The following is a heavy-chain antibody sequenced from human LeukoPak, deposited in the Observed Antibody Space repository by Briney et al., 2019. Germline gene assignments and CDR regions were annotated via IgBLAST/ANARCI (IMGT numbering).Heavy chain of an antibody. CDR1: GFNVNNYA. CDR3: ANHPGVTPAFEY. J-gene: IGHJ4*02. V-gene: IGHV3-23*01. Sequence: GGSLRLSCAGSGFNVNNYAMTWVRQAPRKGLEWVSGISRSTDFTYYADSVKGRFTISRDNSKNTLYLQMNSLRVEDTAIYYCANHPGVTPAFEYWGQGTLVTVSS. D-gene: IGHD4-23*01. CDR2: ISRSTDFT.